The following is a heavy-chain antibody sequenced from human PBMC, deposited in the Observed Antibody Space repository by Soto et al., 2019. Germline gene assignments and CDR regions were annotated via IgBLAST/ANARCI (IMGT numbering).Heavy chain of an antibody. V-gene: IGHV3-48*02. CDR3: ARDALNYYYSSGYYYDSADY. Sequence: PGGSLRLSCAASGFTFSSYSMNWVRQAPGKGLEWVSYISSSSSTIYYADSVKGRFTISRDNAKNSLYLQMNSLRDEDTAVYYCARDALNYYYSSGYYYDSADYCGQRSLVPVSA. CDR1: GFTFSSYS. D-gene: IGHD3-22*01. CDR2: ISSSSSTI. J-gene: IGHJ4*02.